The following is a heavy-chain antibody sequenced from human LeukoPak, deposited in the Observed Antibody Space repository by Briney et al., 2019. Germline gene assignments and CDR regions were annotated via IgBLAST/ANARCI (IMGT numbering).Heavy chain of an antibody. Sequence: GESLRLSCAASGFLFSSYRMNWVRQAPGKGLEWVSCTSSSSSYIYYADSVKGRFTISRDNAKNSLYLQMNSLRAEDTAVYYCARDGGDRLHWGQGTLVTVSS. J-gene: IGHJ4*02. CDR2: TSSSSSYI. CDR1: GFLFSSYR. D-gene: IGHD2-21*02. V-gene: IGHV3-21*01. CDR3: ARDGGDRLH.